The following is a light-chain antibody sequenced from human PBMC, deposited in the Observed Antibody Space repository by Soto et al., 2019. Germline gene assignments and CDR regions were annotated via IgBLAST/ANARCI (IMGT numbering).Light chain of an antibody. J-gene: IGLJ2*01. V-gene: IGLV2-14*01. CDR3: SAYTTSDIYVV. Sequence: QSVLTQPASVSGSPGQSITISCTGTSSDVGGYNYVSWYQQNPGKAPKLMIYEVSNRPSGVSNRFSGSKSGNTAYLTISGRQDADEANYYCSAYTTSDIYVVFGGGTQLTVL. CDR1: SSDVGGYNY. CDR2: EVS.